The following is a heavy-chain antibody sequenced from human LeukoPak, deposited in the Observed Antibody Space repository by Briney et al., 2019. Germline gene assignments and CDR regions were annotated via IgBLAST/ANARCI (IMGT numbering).Heavy chain of an antibody. D-gene: IGHD3-10*01. J-gene: IGHJ5*02. CDR1: GASINSGSNY. V-gene: IGHV4-39*07. CDR3: ARDSGTTGEVKFDP. Sequence: SETLSLTCRVSGASINSGSNYWGWIRQPPGKTLEWIGSIYSSGSTYYNPSLKSRVIIMIDTPKNHFSLTLSSVTAADTAVYYCARDSGTTGEVKFDPWGQGTLVTVSS. CDR2: IYSSGST.